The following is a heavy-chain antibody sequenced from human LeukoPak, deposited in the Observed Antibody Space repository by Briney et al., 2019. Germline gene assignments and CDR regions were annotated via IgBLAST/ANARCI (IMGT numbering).Heavy chain of an antibody. V-gene: IGHV3-15*01. D-gene: IGHD2-15*01. J-gene: IGHJ4*02. CDR3: TTDLLYWESPFDY. CDR1: GFTFSNAW. Sequence: PGGSLRLSCAASGFTFSNAWMSWVRQAPGKGLEWVGRIKSKTDGGTTDYAAPVKGRFTISRDDSKNTLYLQMNSLKTEDTAVYYCTTDLLYWESPFDYWGQGTLVTVSS. CDR2: IKSKTDGGTT.